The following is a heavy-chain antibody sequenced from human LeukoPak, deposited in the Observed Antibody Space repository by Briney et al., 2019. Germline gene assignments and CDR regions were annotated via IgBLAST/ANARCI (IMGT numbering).Heavy chain of an antibody. Sequence: GGSLRLSCVASGFTFSNYSMNWVRQAPGKGLEWLSYISSLGNTMYYANSVKGRFTISRDNAKNSLYLQMNSLGDEDTAVYYCARHYNSWFYDYWGQGTLVTVSS. V-gene: IGHV3-48*02. CDR2: ISSLGNTM. CDR3: ARHYNSWFYDY. CDR1: GFTFSNYS. D-gene: IGHD6-13*01. J-gene: IGHJ4*02.